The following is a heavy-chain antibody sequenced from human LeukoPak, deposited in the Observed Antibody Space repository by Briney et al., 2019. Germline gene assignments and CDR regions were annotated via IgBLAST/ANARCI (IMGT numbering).Heavy chain of an antibody. CDR1: GFIVSSDY. D-gene: IGHD3-22*01. Sequence: PGGSLRLSRAASGFIVSSDYMTWVRQAPGKGLEWVSAISGSGSRTYYADSVKGRFTISRDNSKNTLYLQMNSLRAEDTAVYYCAKDHDPNYYDSSYFDYWGQGTLVTVSS. J-gene: IGHJ4*02. CDR2: ISGSGSRT. CDR3: AKDHDPNYYDSSYFDY. V-gene: IGHV3-23*01.